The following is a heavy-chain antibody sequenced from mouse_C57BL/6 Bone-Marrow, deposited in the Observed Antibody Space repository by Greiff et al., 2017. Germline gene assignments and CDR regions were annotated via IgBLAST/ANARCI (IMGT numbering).Heavy chain of an antibody. D-gene: IGHD3-2*02. J-gene: IGHJ4*01. Sequence: QVQLQQPGAELVRPGSSVKLSCKASGYTFTSYWMDWVKQRPGQGLEWIGNIYPSDSETPYNQKFKDKATLTVDKSSSTAYMQLSSLTSENSAVYYCARLDSSGYGYAMDYWGQGTSVTVSS. CDR1: GYTFTSYW. V-gene: IGHV1-61*01. CDR2: IYPSDSET. CDR3: ARLDSSGYGYAMDY.